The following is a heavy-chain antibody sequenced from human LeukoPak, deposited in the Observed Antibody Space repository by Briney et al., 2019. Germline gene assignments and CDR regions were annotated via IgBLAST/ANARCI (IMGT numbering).Heavy chain of an antibody. Sequence: SETLSLTCTVSGYSISSSSYCWGWIRQPPGRGLEWIGSIFYSGRTYYNPSLKSRVTMSVDTSKNQFSLNLSSVTAADTAVYYCARDGYYYASGLYYYMDVWGKGTTVTISS. J-gene: IGHJ6*03. CDR2: IFYSGRT. V-gene: IGHV4-39*07. CDR1: GYSISSSSYC. CDR3: ARDGYYYASGLYYYMDV. D-gene: IGHD3-10*01.